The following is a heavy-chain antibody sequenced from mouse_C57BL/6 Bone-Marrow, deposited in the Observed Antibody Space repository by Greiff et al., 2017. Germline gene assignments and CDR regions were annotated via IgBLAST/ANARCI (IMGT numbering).Heavy chain of an antibody. CDR2: FYPGSGSI. CDR1: GYTFTEYT. V-gene: IGHV1-62-2*01. J-gene: IGHJ3*01. CDR3: ARHEGPYYSNYPWFAY. D-gene: IGHD2-5*01. Sequence: VQLQQSGAELVKPGASVKLSCKASGYTFTEYTIHWVKQRSGQGLEWIGWFYPGSGSIKYNEKFKDKATLTADKSSSTVYMELSRLTSEDSAFCFCARHEGPYYSNYPWFAYWGQGTLVTVSA.